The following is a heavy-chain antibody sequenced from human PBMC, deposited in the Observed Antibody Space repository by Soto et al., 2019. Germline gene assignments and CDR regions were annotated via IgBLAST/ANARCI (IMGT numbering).Heavy chain of an antibody. CDR3: AIDRGGYYYGMDV. J-gene: IGHJ6*02. V-gene: IGHV1-46*03. CDR2: INPSGGST. Sequence: QVQLVQSGAEVKKPGASVKVSCKASGYTFTSYYMHWVRQAPGQGLEWMGIINPSGGSTSYAQKVQGRVTMTRYTSTSTVYMELSSLRSEDTAVYYCAIDRGGYYYGMDVWGQGTTVTVSS. D-gene: IGHD3-10*01. CDR1: GYTFTSYY.